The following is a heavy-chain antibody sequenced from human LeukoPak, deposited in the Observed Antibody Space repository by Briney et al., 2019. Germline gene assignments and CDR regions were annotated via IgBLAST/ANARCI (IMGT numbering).Heavy chain of an antibody. V-gene: IGHV4-4*02. J-gene: IGHJ4*02. CDR1: GGSISSSNW. D-gene: IGHD5-24*01. Sequence: SETLSLTCAVSGGSISSSNWWSWVRQPPGKGLEWIGEIYHSGSTNYNPSLKSRVTISVDTSKNQFSLKLSSVTAADTAVYYCARVGDGYNFGYWGQGTLVTVSS. CDR3: ARVGDGYNFGY. CDR2: IYHSGST.